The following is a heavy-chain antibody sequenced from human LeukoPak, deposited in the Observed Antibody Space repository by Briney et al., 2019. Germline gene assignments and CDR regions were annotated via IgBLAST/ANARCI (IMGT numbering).Heavy chain of an antibody. CDR1: GGSISSYY. CDR3: ARDPTYYYDSSGYYYRGNWFDP. CDR2: IYTSGST. J-gene: IGHJ5*02. D-gene: IGHD3-22*01. V-gene: IGHV4-4*07. Sequence: PSETLSLTCTVSGGSISSYYWSWIRQPAGKGLEWIGRIYTSGSTNYNPSLKSRVTMSVDTSKNQFSLKLSSVTAADTAVYYCARDPTYYYDSSGYYYRGNWFDPWGQGTLVTVSS.